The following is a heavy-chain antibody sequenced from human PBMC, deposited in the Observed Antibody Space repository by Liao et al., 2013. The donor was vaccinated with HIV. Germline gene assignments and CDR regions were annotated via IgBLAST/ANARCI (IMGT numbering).Heavy chain of an antibody. J-gene: IGHJ4*02. V-gene: IGHV4-34*02. D-gene: IGHD3-10*01. CDR2: IHHSGST. Sequence: QVQLQQWGAGLLKPSETLSLTCAVYGGPFRDYFWTWIRQSPGKGLEWIGDIHHSGSTNYNPSLKSRVTISVDTSKNQFSLRLNSVTAADTAVYYCARAAYGSGSWFGYWGQGTLVTVSS. CDR3: ARAAYGSGSWFGY. CDR1: GGPFRDYF.